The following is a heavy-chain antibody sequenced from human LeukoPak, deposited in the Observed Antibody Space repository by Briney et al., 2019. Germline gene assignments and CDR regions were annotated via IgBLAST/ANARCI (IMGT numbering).Heavy chain of an antibody. Sequence: ASVKVSCKASGYTFTGYYMHWVRQAPGQGLEWMGWINPNSGGTNYAQKFQGWVTMTRDASISTAYMELSRLRSDDTAVYYCARDGERGYSGYDSGTNWFDPWGQGTLVTVSS. V-gene: IGHV1-2*04. CDR1: GYTFTGYY. CDR2: INPNSGGT. CDR3: ARDGERGYSGYDSGTNWFDP. J-gene: IGHJ5*02. D-gene: IGHD5-12*01.